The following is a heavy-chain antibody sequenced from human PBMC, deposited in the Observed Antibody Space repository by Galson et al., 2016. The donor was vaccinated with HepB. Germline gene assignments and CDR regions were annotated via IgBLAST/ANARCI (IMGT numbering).Heavy chain of an antibody. CDR2: INPSGGST. Sequence: SVKVSCKASGYTFTNYGISWIQQAPGQGLEWMGIINPSGGSTSYAQKFQGRVKITADDSTSTAYMELSSLRSEDTAVYYCAREFPGSARGTHDAFDIWGQGTMVTVSS. V-gene: IGHV1-46*01. CDR3: AREFPGSARGTHDAFDI. CDR1: GYTFTNYG. D-gene: IGHD6-13*01. J-gene: IGHJ3*02.